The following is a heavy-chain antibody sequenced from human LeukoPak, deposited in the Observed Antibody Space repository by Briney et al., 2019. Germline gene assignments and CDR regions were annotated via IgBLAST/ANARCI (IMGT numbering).Heavy chain of an antibody. Sequence: SVKVSCKASGYIFSTYGINWVRQAPGQGLEWMGGIIPIFGTANYAQKFQGRVTITADESTSTAYMELSSLRSEDTAVYYCARDPTIFGVVINGFDYWGQGTLVTVSS. V-gene: IGHV1-69*13. J-gene: IGHJ4*02. D-gene: IGHD3-3*01. CDR2: IIPIFGTA. CDR3: ARDPTIFGVVINGFDY. CDR1: GYIFSTYG.